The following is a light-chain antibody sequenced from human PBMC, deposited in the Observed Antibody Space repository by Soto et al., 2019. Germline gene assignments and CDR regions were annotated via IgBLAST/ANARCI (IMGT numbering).Light chain of an antibody. V-gene: IGLV1-40*01. J-gene: IGLJ1*01. CDR3: QSYDCSLSYV. CDR2: GNS. Sequence: QSVLTQPPSVSGAPGQRVTISCTGSSSNIGAGYDVYWYQQLPGTAPKLLIYGNSNRPSGVPDRFSGSKSGTSASLAITGLQAEDEADYYCQSYDCSLSYVFGTGTKLTVL. CDR1: SSNIGAGYD.